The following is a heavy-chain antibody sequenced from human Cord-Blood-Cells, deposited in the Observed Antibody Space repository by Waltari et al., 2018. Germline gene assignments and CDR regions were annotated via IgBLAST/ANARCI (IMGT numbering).Heavy chain of an antibody. Sequence: QVQLVQSGAEVKKPGSSVKVSCKASGGTFSSYAISWVRQAPGQGLEWMGGVIPIFDTANYAQEFQGRVTITADESTSTAYMELSSLRSEDTAMYYCARDSGSGVYWGQGTLVTVSS. CDR3: ARDSGSGVY. CDR1: GGTFSSYA. D-gene: IGHD3-10*01. V-gene: IGHV1-69*01. J-gene: IGHJ4*02. CDR2: VIPIFDTA.